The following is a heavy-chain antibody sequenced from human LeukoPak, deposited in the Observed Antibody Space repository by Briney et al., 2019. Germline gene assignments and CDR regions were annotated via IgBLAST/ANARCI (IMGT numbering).Heavy chain of an antibody. CDR3: ATDLRGSTMVRGVIITYDY. V-gene: IGHV1-24*01. J-gene: IGHJ4*02. CDR2: FDPEDGET. CDR1: GYTLTELS. D-gene: IGHD3-10*01. Sequence: ASVKVSCKVSGYTLTELSMHWVRQAPGKGLEWMGGFDPEDGETIYAQKFQGRVTMTEDTSTDTAYMELSSLRSEDTAVYYCATDLRGSTMVRGVIITYDYWGQGTLVTVSS.